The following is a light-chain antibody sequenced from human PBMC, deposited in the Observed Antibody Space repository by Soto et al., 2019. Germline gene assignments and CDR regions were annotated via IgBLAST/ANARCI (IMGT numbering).Light chain of an antibody. CDR1: SSNIGAGYD. V-gene: IGLV1-40*01. Sequence: QSVLTQPPSVSGAPGKRVTISCTGRSSNIGAGYDVHWYQQLPGTAPKLLIYGNSNRPSGVPDRFSGSKSGTSASLAITGLQAEDEADYYCQSYDSSLSGSVVFGGGTKLTVL. CDR2: GNS. J-gene: IGLJ2*01. CDR3: QSYDSSLSGSVV.